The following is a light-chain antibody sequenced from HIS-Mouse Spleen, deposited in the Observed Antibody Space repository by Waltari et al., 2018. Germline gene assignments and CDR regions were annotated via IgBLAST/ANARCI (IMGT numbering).Light chain of an antibody. Sequence: QSALTQPRSVSGSPGQSFTISCTGTSSDVGGYNYVSWYQQHPGKATKLMIYDVSKRPSGVSNRFSGSKSGNTASLTISGLQAEDEADYYCCSYAGSSTWVFGGGTKLTVL. CDR1: SSDVGGYNY. CDR3: CSYAGSSTWV. V-gene: IGLV2-11*01. J-gene: IGLJ3*02. CDR2: DVS.